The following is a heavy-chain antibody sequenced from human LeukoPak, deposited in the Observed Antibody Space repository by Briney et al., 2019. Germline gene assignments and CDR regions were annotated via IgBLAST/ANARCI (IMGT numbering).Heavy chain of an antibody. CDR1: GDSAFSNSAG. J-gene: IGHJ6*02. V-gene: IGHV6-1*01. CDR2: TYYRSKWYN. D-gene: IGHD1-26*01. Sequence: SQTLSLTSAISGDSAFSNSAGWNWIRQSPSRGLEWLGRTYYRSKWYNDYAVSVKSRITINPDTSKNQFSLQLNSVTPEDTAVYYCARVEVGATGDYYYYGMDVWGQGTTVTVSS. CDR3: ARVEVGATGDYYYYGMDV.